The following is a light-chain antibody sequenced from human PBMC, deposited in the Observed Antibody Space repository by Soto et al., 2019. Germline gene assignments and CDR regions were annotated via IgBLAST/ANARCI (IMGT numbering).Light chain of an antibody. CDR3: SSYAGTYTGV. V-gene: IGLV2-11*01. CDR1: SSNVGGYNF. Sequence: QSALTQPRSVSGSPGQSVTISCTGTSSNVGGYNFVSWYQQHPGKAPKLIIYDVAKRPSGVPDRFSGSKSYNTASLTISGLQAEDEADYYCSSYAGTYTGVFGGGTQLTVL. CDR2: DVA. J-gene: IGLJ3*02.